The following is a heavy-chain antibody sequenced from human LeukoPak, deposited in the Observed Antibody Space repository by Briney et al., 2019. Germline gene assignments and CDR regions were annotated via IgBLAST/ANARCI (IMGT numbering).Heavy chain of an antibody. CDR2: ISSSGSPI. J-gene: IGHJ4*02. CDR1: GFTFSNYP. CDR3: ARGRRQDGSTMIVL. D-gene: IGHD3-22*01. V-gene: IGHV3-48*04. Sequence: PGGSLRLSCAASGFTFSNYPMNWVRQAPGKGLEWVSYISSSGSPIYYADSVRGRFTISRDNAKNSLYLQMNSLRAEDTAVYYCARGRRQDGSTMIVLWGQGTLVTVSS.